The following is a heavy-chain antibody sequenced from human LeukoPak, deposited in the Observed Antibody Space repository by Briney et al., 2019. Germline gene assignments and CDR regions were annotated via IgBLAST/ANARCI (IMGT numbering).Heavy chain of an antibody. V-gene: IGHV4-59*11. D-gene: IGHD5-18*01. Sequence: SETLSLTCIVSGGSMSNHYWSWIRQPPGKELEWIAYIHYRGVISYNPSLTSRASISMDTSKNQLSLKLTSVTDADTAVYYCAAYSYGCFDYWGQGTLVTVSS. CDR1: GGSMSNHY. CDR3: AAYSYGCFDY. CDR2: IHYRGVI. J-gene: IGHJ4*02.